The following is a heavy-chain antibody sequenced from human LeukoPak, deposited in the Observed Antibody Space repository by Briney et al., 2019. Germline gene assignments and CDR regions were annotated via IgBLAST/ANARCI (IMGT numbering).Heavy chain of an antibody. V-gene: IGHV4-4*08. D-gene: IGHD6-13*01. CDR3: ARVTTAWYVIGY. Sequence: GSLRLSCAASGVTFSSSWMSWVRQAPGKGLEWLGFIYNAAPTTYNPSLKSRVTISVDTSKNQFSLRLNSVTAADTATYYCARVTTAWYVIGYWGPGALVTVSS. CDR2: IYNAAPT. CDR1: GVTFSSSW. J-gene: IGHJ4*02.